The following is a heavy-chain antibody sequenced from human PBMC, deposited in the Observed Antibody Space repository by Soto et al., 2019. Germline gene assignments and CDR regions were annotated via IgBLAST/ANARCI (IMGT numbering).Heavy chain of an antibody. CDR2: IIPIFGTA. V-gene: IGHV1-69*01. D-gene: IGHD2-2*01. Sequence: QVQLVQSGAEVKKPGSSVKVSCKASGDTFSSYAISWVRQAPGQGLEWMGGIIPIFGTANYAQKFQGRVTITADESTSTDYMELSSLRSEDTAVYYCARDRRGRVVPAALYYYGMDLWGQGTTVTVSS. J-gene: IGHJ6*02. CDR3: ARDRRGRVVPAALYYYGMDL. CDR1: GDTFSSYA.